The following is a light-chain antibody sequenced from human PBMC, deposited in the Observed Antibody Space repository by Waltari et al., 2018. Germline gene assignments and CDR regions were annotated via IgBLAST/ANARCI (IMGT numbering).Light chain of an antibody. CDR1: TSHIGASHD. Sequence: QSVLTQPPSVSGTPGQRVTISCSGSTSHIGASHDVHWYPHLPGTAPKLLIYGNNSRPSGGHDRCSGSKSGTSASRAITGLQADDEADYFCQSFDNMLSGGVVFGGGTKLAVL. CDR2: GNN. CDR3: QSFDNMLSGGVV. V-gene: IGLV1-40*01. J-gene: IGLJ2*01.